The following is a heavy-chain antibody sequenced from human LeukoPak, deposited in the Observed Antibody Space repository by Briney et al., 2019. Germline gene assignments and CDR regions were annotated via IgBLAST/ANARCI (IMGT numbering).Heavy chain of an antibody. CDR1: GFTFSSYS. Sequence: GGSLRLPCAASGFTFSSYSMNWVRQAPGKGLEWVSSISSSSSYIYYADSVKGRFTISRDNAKNSLYLQMNSLRAEDTAVYYCARAEPITMVREVITQENFDYWGQGTLVTVSS. D-gene: IGHD3-10*01. CDR3: ARAEPITMVREVITQENFDY. J-gene: IGHJ4*02. V-gene: IGHV3-21*01. CDR2: ISSSSSYI.